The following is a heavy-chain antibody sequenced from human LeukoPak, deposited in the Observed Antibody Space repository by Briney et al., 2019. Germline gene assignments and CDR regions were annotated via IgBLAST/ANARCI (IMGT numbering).Heavy chain of an antibody. Sequence: GGSLRLSCAASGFTFSTYAMSWVRQAPGKRLEWVSTISDSGANIYYADSVRGRFTISRDNSKNTLYLQKNSLRADDTAIYYCAKSMTLQWRGFFDLWGRGTHVTVSS. CDR2: ISDSGANI. CDR1: GFTFSTYA. D-gene: IGHD6-19*01. CDR3: AKSMTLQWRGFFDL. J-gene: IGHJ2*01. V-gene: IGHV3-23*01.